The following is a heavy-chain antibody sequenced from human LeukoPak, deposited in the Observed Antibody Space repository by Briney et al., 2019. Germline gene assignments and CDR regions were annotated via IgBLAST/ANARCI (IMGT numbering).Heavy chain of an antibody. CDR3: ARATKGSGSYYTPSYYGMDV. Sequence: SETLSLTCAVYGGSFSGYYWSWIRQPPGKGLEWIGEINHSGSTNYNPSLKSRVTISVDTSKNQFSLKLSSVTAADTAVYYCARATKGSGSYYTPSYYGMDVWGQGTTVTVSS. CDR2: INHSGST. CDR1: GGSFSGYY. J-gene: IGHJ6*02. D-gene: IGHD3-10*01. V-gene: IGHV4-34*01.